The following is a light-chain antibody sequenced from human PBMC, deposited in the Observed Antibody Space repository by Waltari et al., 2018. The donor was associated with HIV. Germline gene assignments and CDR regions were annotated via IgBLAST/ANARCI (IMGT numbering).Light chain of an antibody. CDR3: QSFDSVVTSSV. Sequence: QSMLTQPPSVSGDPGQRVTISCSGSCSNIGARYDVPWYQHIPGTAPKLLIYESTNRPSGVPDRFSASTSGTSASLAITGLQAEDEADYYCQSFDSVVTSSVFGGGTKLTVL. CDR1: CSNIGARYD. CDR2: EST. V-gene: IGLV1-40*01. J-gene: IGLJ2*01.